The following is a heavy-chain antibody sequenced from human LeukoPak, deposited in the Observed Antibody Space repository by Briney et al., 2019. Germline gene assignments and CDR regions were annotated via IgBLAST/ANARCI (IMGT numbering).Heavy chain of an antibody. CDR3: ARDGYYYDSSGLFDP. CDR2: IYTSGST. D-gene: IGHD3-22*01. V-gene: IGHV4-61*02. CDR1: GGSISSGSYY. J-gene: IGHJ5*02. Sequence: SETLSLTCTVSGGSISSGSYYWSWIRQPAGKGLEWIGRIYTSGSTNYNPSLKSRVTMSVDTSKNQFSLKLSSVTAADTAVYYCARDGYYYDSSGLFDPWGQGTLVTVSS.